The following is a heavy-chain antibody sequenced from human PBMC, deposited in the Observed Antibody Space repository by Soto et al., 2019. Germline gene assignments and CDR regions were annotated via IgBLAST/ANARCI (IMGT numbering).Heavy chain of an antibody. J-gene: IGHJ3*01. D-gene: IGHD6-19*01. CDR2: INPNTGGA. V-gene: IGHV1-2*04. Sequence: QEHLVQSGAEVKSPGASVKVSCKAAGYTFTGYYIHWVRQAPGQGLEWMGWINPNTGGANIAQKFQGWVTLTRDTYITTTYMEVNRLTSNDTAVYYCARDYSDGSASYGLEIWGQGTMVTVAS. CDR1: GYTFTGYY. CDR3: ARDYSDGSASYGLEI.